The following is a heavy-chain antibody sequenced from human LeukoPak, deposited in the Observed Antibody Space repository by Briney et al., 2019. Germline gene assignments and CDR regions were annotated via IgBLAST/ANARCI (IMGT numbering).Heavy chain of an antibody. CDR3: ARGIEASSGWYVIDY. D-gene: IGHD6-19*01. CDR1: GYTFIDYA. CDR2: INAGNGNT. Sequence: ASVKASCKASGYTFIDYAMHWVRQAPGQRLEWMGWINAGNGNTKYSQKFQGRVIITRDTSATIAYMELSRLRSEDTAVYYCARGIEASSGWYVIDYWGQGTLVIVSS. V-gene: IGHV1-3*01. J-gene: IGHJ4*02.